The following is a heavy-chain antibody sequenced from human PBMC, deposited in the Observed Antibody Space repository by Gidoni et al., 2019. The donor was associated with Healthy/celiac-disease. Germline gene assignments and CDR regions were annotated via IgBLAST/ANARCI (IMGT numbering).Heavy chain of an antibody. V-gene: IGHV1-2*02. D-gene: IGHD2-15*01. CDR1: GYTTTGNS. CDR2: INPNSGGT. J-gene: IGHJ6*02. CDR3: ARDGVYCSGGSCYFGGMDV. Sequence: QAQRVQSGAEVKKPGASAKVSCKASGYTTTGNSMHWVRQAPGQGLEWLGWINPNSGGTTYAQEFQGRVTMTRDTSISTAYMGLSRLRSDDTAVYYCARDGVYCSGGSCYFGGMDVWGQGTTVTVSS.